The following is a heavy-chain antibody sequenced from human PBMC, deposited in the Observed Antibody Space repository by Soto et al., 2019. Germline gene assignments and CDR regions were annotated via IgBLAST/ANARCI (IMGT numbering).Heavy chain of an antibody. CDR2: VDDSGTT. Sequence: SETLSLTCSVSAGSMRNYYWSWIRQPPGKGLEWIGNVDDSGTTKYNPSLRSRVTISVDTSTNQFSLKLGSVIAADTAVYYCSRDVSCSGGSCYPNDWFDPWGQGTLVTVSS. CDR1: AGSMRNYY. D-gene: IGHD2-15*01. V-gene: IGHV4-59*01. J-gene: IGHJ5*02. CDR3: SRDVSCSGGSCYPNDWFDP.